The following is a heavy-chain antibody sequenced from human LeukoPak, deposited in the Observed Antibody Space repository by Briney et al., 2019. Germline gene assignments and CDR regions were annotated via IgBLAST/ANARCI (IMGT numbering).Heavy chain of an antibody. CDR3: ARGLGYYDSSGYYPDY. V-gene: IGHV1-8*01. J-gene: IGHJ4*02. D-gene: IGHD3-22*01. CDR1: GYTFTSYD. CDR2: MNPNSGNT. Sequence: ASVKVSCKASGYTFTSYDINWVRQATGQGLEWMGWMNPNSGNTGYAQKFQGRVTMTRNTSISTAYMELSSLRSEDTVVYYCARGLGYYDSSGYYPDYWGQGTLVTVSS.